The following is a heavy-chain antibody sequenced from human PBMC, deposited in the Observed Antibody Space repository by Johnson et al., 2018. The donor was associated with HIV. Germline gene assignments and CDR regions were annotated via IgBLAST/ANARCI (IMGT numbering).Heavy chain of an antibody. Sequence: QVQLVESGGGVAQPGTSLRLSCADSGFTLSSSVMHWVRRAPGKGLEWVAAISIDGVSKYYADSVKGRFTISRDNSDNTLYLQMNSLRDEDMAMYYCASSELATMDNAFDSWGRGTMVTVSS. V-gene: IGHV3-30-3*01. J-gene: IGHJ3*02. CDR2: ISIDGVSK. D-gene: IGHD1-14*01. CDR3: ASSELATMDNAFDS. CDR1: GFTLSSSV.